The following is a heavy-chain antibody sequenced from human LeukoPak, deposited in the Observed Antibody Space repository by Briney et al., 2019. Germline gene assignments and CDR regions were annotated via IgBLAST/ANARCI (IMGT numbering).Heavy chain of an antibody. CDR1: GYTLTELS. D-gene: IGHD2-8*01. V-gene: IGHV1-24*01. Sequence: ASVKVSCKVSGYTLTELSMHWVRQAPGKGLEWMGGFDPEDGETIYAQKFQGRVTMTEDTSTDTAYMELSSLRSGDTAVYYCATPVPGYCTNGVCYYFDYWGQGTLVTVSS. CDR3: ATPVPGYCTNGVCYYFDY. J-gene: IGHJ4*02. CDR2: FDPEDGET.